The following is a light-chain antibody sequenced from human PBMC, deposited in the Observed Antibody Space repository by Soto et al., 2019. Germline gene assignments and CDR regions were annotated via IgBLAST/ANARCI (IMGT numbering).Light chain of an antibody. Sequence: EIVMTQSPATLSVSPGERATLSCRASQSVSSNLAWYQQKPGQAPRLLIYDASRRATGIPDRFSGSGSGTDFTLTISRLEPEDFAVYYCQQFGASLTWTFGQGTKVDIK. CDR2: DAS. CDR3: QQFGASLTWT. V-gene: IGKV3-20*01. CDR1: QSVSSN. J-gene: IGKJ1*01.